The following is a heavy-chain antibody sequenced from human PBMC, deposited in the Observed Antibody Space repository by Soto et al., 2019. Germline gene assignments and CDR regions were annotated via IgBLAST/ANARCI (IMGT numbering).Heavy chain of an antibody. CDR1: GFTFSSYA. CDR3: AKDLSGYDAFDI. D-gene: IGHD5-12*01. Sequence: WGSLRLSCAASGFTFSSYAMSWVRQAPGKGLEWVSAISGSGGSTYYADSVKGRFTISRDNSKNTLYLQMNSLRAEDTAVYYCAKDLSGYDAFDIWGQGTMVTVSS. CDR2: ISGSGGST. V-gene: IGHV3-23*01. J-gene: IGHJ3*02.